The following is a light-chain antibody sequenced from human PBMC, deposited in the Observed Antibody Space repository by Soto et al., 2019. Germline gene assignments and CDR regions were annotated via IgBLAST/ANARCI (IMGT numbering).Light chain of an antibody. J-gene: IGKJ2*01. CDR1: QSVSSSY. Sequence: EIVLTQSPGTLSLSPGERATLSCRASQSVSSSYLAWYQQKPGQAPRLLIYGASSRATGIPDRFSGSGSGTDFNLTISRLEPEDFAVYYCQQYGCSYGYTFGQGTKLEIK. V-gene: IGKV3-20*01. CDR2: GAS. CDR3: QQYGCSYGYT.